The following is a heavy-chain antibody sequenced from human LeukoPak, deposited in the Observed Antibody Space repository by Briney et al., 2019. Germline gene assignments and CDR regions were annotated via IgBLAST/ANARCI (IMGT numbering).Heavy chain of an antibody. CDR3: ARGPIFGVAYTGIDWFDP. D-gene: IGHD3-3*01. V-gene: IGHV3-21*01. CDR2: ISSSSSYI. J-gene: IGHJ5*02. Sequence: PGGSLRLSCAASGFTFSSYSMNWVRQAPGKGLEWVSSISSSSSYIYYADSVKGRFTISRDNAKNSLYLQMNGLRAEDTAVYYCARGPIFGVAYTGIDWFDPWGQGTLVTVSS. CDR1: GFTFSSYS.